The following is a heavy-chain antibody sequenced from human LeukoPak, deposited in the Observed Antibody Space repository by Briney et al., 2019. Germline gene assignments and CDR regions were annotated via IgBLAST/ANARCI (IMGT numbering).Heavy chain of an antibody. CDR3: ARHGDYLDGSGTCYAPFDN. J-gene: IGHJ4*02. D-gene: IGHD3-10*01. CDR1: GGSFSDYY. CDR2: MFYSGST. Sequence: SETLSLTCAVYGGSFSDYYWSWIRQPPGKGLEWIGSMFYSGSTNYNPSLKRRVTISVDTSKNQFSLRLSSVTAADTAMYYCARHGDYLDGSGTCYAPFDNWGQGTLVTASS. V-gene: IGHV4-34*12.